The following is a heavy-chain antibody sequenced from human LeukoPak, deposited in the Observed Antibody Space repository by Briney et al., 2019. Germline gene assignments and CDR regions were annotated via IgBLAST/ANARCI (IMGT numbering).Heavy chain of an antibody. CDR3: ARDDYGDYRGLGNY. CDR1: GFTFDDYG. CDR2: INWNGGST. Sequence: PGGSLRLSCAASGFTFDDYGMSWVRQAPGKGLEWVSGINWNGGSTGYADSVKGRFTISRDNAKNSLYLQMNSLRVEDTALYYCARDDYGDYRGLGNYWGQGTLVTVFS. J-gene: IGHJ4*02. V-gene: IGHV3-20*04. D-gene: IGHD4-17*01.